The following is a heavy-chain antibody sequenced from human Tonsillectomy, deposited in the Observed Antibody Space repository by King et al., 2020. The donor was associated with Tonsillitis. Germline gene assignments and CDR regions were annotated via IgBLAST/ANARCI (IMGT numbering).Heavy chain of an antibody. CDR1: GYTFTGYY. CDR2: ISPNGGGT. Sequence: QGQLVQSGAEVKKPGASVKVSCKASGYTFTGYYMHWVRQAPGQGLEWMGWISPNGGGTNYAQKFQGRVTVTSDTSINTAYMELSRLRSDDTAVYYCAREGGVAAASSEAWFDPWGQGTLVTVSS. D-gene: IGHD6-13*01. V-gene: IGHV1-2*02. CDR3: AREGGVAAASSEAWFDP. J-gene: IGHJ5*02.